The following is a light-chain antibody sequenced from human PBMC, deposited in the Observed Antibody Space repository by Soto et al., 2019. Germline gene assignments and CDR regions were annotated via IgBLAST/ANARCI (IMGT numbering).Light chain of an antibody. V-gene: IGLV1-44*01. CDR2: SNN. J-gene: IGLJ2*01. CDR1: XXNIGSNT. CDR3: AAWDDSLNGHVV. Sequence: QSVLTQPPSASGTPGXXVTIPCSXXXXNIGSNTVNWYQQLPGTAPKLLIYSNNQRPSGVPDRFSGSKSGTSASLAISGLQSEDEADYYCAAWDDSLNGHVVFGGGTKLTVL.